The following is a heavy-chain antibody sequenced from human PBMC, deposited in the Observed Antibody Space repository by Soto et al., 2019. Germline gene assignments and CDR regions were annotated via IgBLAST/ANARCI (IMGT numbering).Heavy chain of an antibody. CDR3: ARGVTIVGVVASPRGWFDP. CDR1: GGSISSYY. J-gene: IGHJ5*02. CDR2: IYYSGST. V-gene: IGHV4-59*01. Sequence: ESLSLTCTVSGGSISSYYWSWIRQPPGKGLEGIGYIYYSGSTNYNPSLKSRVTISVDTSKNQFSLKLSSVTAADTAVYYCARGVTIVGVVASPRGWFDPWGQGTLVTVSS. D-gene: IGHD3-3*01.